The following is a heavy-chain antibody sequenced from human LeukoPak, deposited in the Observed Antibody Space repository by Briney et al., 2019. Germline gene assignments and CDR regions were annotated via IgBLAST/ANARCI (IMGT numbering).Heavy chain of an antibody. CDR1: GGSFSGYY. Sequence: PSETLSLTCAVYGGSFSGYYWSWIRQPPGKGLEWIGEMNHSGSANYNPSLKSRVTISVDTSKNQFSLKLSSVTAADTAVYYCARDPSLGSYHIEYFDYWGQGTLVTVSS. V-gene: IGHV4-34*01. CDR2: MNHSGSA. J-gene: IGHJ4*02. CDR3: ARDPSLGSYHIEYFDY. D-gene: IGHD1-26*01.